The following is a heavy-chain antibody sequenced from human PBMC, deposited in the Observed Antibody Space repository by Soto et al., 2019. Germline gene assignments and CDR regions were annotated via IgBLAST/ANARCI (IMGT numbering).Heavy chain of an antibody. Sequence: QVQLVQSGAEEKKPGASVKVSCKASGYTFTSYAMHWVRQAPGQRLEWMGWINAGNGNTKYSQKFQGRVTITRDTSASTAYMELSSLRSKDTAVYYCASAYCGGDCSNYYYGMDVWGQGTTVTVSS. D-gene: IGHD2-21*02. CDR3: ASAYCGGDCSNYYYGMDV. J-gene: IGHJ6*02. CDR1: GYTFTSYA. CDR2: INAGNGNT. V-gene: IGHV1-3*05.